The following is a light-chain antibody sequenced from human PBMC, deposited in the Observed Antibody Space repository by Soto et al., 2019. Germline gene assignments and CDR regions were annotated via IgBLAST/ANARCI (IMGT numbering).Light chain of an antibody. CDR1: QTISGY. J-gene: IGKJ3*01. CDR2: AGT. Sequence: DIQMTQSPSSLSASVGDRVTITCRASQTISGYLNWYQQKPGKAPKLLIYAGTSLQSGVPSRFTGSGSGADFTLTISSLQPEDFATYYCQQSYSIHLTFGPGTKVDIK. CDR3: QQSYSIHLT. V-gene: IGKV1-39*01.